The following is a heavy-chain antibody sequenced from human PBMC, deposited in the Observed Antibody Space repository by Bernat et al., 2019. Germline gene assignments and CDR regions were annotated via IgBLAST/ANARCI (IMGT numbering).Heavy chain of an antibody. CDR1: GFTFSSYA. J-gene: IGHJ6*01. CDR2: ISGSGGST. CDR3: ARSDFSSSWTNYYYYGMDV. Sequence: EVQLLESGGGLVQPGGSLRLSCAASGFTFSSYAMSWVRQAPGKGLEWVSAISGSGGSTYYADSVKGRFTISRDNAKNTLYLQMNSLRAEDTAVYYCARSDFSSSWTNYYYYGMDVWGQGTTVTVSS. V-gene: IGHV3-23*01. D-gene: IGHD6-13*01.